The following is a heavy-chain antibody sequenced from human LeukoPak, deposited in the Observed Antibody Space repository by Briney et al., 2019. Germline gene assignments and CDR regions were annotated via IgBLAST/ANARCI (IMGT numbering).Heavy chain of an antibody. V-gene: IGHV3-23*01. CDR1: GFTFSSYA. J-gene: IGHJ4*02. D-gene: IGHD3-10*01. CDR3: ARGGYYGSGSYQFDY. Sequence: PGGSLRLSCAASGFTFSSYAMTWVRQAPGKGLEWVSVIGSGGDTYYADSVKGRFTISRDISKNTLYLQMNSLRAEDTAVYYCARGGYYGSGSYQFDYWGQGTLVTVSS. CDR2: IGSGGDT.